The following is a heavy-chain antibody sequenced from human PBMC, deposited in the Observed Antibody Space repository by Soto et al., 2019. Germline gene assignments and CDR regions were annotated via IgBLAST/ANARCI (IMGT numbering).Heavy chain of an antibody. CDR3: ARDSYYDSSDHYYYYYYGMDV. V-gene: IGHV3-21*01. CDR2: ISSSSSYI. J-gene: IGHJ6*02. D-gene: IGHD3-22*01. Sequence: EVQLVESGGGLVKPGGSLRLSCAASGFTFSSYSMNWVRQAPGKGLEWVSSISSSSSYIYYADSVKGRFTISRDNAKNSLYLQMNSLRAEDTAVYYCARDSYYDSSDHYYYYYYGMDVWGQGTTVTVSS. CDR1: GFTFSSYS.